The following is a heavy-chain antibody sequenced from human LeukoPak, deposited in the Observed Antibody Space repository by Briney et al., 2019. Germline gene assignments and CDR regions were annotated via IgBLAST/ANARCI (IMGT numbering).Heavy chain of an antibody. V-gene: IGHV1-69*13. D-gene: IGHD4-23*01. J-gene: IGHJ4*02. Sequence: GASVKVSCKASGGTFSSYAISWVRQAPGQGLEWMGGIIPIFGTANYAQKFQGRVTITADESTSTAYMELSSLRSADTAVYYCARLPLYRGTPVGPLDYWGQGTLVTVSS. CDR2: IIPIFGTA. CDR3: ARLPLYRGTPVGPLDY. CDR1: GGTFSSYA.